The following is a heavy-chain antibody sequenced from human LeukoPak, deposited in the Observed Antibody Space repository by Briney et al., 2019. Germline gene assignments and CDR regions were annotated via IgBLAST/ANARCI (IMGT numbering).Heavy chain of an antibody. J-gene: IGHJ5*02. CDR3: AREMRGGGYECCDFDQ. Sequence: GASVKVSRKASGYTFISYDINWVRQAPGQGLEWMGWMNPDNGNTGYAQKFQGRVTMTRDTSISTAYMELSSLRAEDTAVYYCAREMRGGGYECCDFDQWGQGTLVTVSS. V-gene: IGHV1-8*01. D-gene: IGHD5-12*01. CDR1: GYTFISYD. CDR2: MNPDNGNT.